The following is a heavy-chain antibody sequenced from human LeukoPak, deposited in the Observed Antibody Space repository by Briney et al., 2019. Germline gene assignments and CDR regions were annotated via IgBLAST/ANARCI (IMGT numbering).Heavy chain of an antibody. CDR2: ISSNGGST. V-gene: IGHV3-64*01. Sequence: GGSLRLSCAASGFTFSSYAMHWVRQAPGKGLEYASAISSNGGSTYYANSVKGRFTISRDNSKSTLYLQMGSLRAEDMAVYYCARPRSSSPVDAFDIWGQGTMVTVSS. D-gene: IGHD6-6*01. CDR3: ARPRSSSPVDAFDI. CDR1: GFTFSSYA. J-gene: IGHJ3*02.